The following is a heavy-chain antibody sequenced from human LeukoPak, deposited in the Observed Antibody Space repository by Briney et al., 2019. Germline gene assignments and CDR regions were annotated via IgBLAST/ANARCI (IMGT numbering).Heavy chain of an antibody. CDR1: GYILTELS. CDR2: FDPEDGET. D-gene: IGHD1-26*01. J-gene: IGHJ4*02. V-gene: IGHV1-24*01. CDR3: AMLALGRGYSGSYRGDY. Sequence: ASVKVSCKVSGYILTELSMHWVRQAPGKGLEWMGGFDPEDGETIYAQKFQGRVTMTEDTSTDTAYMELSSLRPEDTAVYYCAMLALGRGYSGSYRGDYWGQGTLVTVSS.